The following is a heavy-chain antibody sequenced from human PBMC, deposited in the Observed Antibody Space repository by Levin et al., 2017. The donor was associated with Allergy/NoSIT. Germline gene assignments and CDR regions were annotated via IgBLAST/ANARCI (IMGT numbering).Heavy chain of an antibody. CDR2: ISWNSGSI. CDR3: ARQGAALDY. CDR1: GFTFDDYA. Sequence: GGSLRLSCAASGFTFDDYAMHWVRQAPGKGLEWVSGISWNSGSIGYADSVKGRFTISRDNAKNSLYLQMNSLRAEDTALYYCARQGAALDYWGQGTLVTVSS. D-gene: IGHD1-26*01. V-gene: IGHV3-9*01. J-gene: IGHJ4*02.